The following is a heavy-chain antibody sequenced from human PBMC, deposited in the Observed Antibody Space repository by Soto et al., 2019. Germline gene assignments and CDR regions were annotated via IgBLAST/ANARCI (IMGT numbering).Heavy chain of an antibody. CDR1: GGSISSGDYY. J-gene: IGHJ5*02. CDR2: IYYSGRT. V-gene: IGHV4-30-4*01. CDR3: ARERSDGARLDP. Sequence: PSETLSLTCTVSGGSISSGDYYWSWIRQPPGKGLEWIGYIYYSGRTYYNPSLNSRVTISVDTSKNQFSLNLSSVTAADTVVYYCARERSDGARLDPWGQGTLVTVSS.